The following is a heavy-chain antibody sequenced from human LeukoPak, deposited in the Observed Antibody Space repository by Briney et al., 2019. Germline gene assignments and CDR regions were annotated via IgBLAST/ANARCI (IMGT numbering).Heavy chain of an antibody. V-gene: IGHV3-23*01. CDR2: ISGSGGST. J-gene: IGHJ3*02. D-gene: IGHD3-22*01. CDR1: GFTFGSYA. Sequence: PGGSLRLSCAASGFTFGSYAMSWVRQAPGKGLEWVSAISGSGGSTYYADSVKGRFTISRDNSKNTLYLQMNSLRAEDTAVYYCAKGITYYYDSSGYYEWNDAFDIWGQGTMVTVSS. CDR3: AKGITYYYDSSGYYEWNDAFDI.